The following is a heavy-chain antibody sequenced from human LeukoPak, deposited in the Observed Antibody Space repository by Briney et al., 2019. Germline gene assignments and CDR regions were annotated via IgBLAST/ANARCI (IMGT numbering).Heavy chain of an antibody. J-gene: IGHJ4*02. CDR1: GFTVSSYA. D-gene: IGHD6-13*01. V-gene: IGHV3-23*01. Sequence: GGSLRLSCAASGFTVSSYAMSWVRQAPGKGLEWVSSISGSGGSTYDADSVKGRVTISRDNSKNTLSLQTNSLSAEDTAIYYCAKAVIAAAGTRQYFDYWGQGTLVTVSS. CDR3: AKAVIAAAGTRQYFDY. CDR2: ISGSGGST.